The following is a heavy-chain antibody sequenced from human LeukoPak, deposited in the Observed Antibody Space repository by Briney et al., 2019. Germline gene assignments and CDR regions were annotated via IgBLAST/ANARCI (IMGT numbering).Heavy chain of an antibody. CDR3: ARAPIAAAGTYWFDP. CDR1: GGSFSGYY. Sequence: ASETLSLTCAVYGGSFSGYYWSWIRQPPGKGLEWIGEINHSGSTNYNPSLKSRVTISVDTSKNQFSLKLSSVTAADTAVYYCARAPIAAAGTYWFDPWGQGTLVTVSS. J-gene: IGHJ5*02. V-gene: IGHV4-34*01. CDR2: INHSGST. D-gene: IGHD6-13*01.